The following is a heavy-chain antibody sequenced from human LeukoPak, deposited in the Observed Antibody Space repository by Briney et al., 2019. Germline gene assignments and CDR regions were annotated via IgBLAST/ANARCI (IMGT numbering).Heavy chain of an antibody. D-gene: IGHD3-10*01. CDR3: AKNGDGYFDY. V-gene: IGHV3-33*06. CDR2: IWYDGSNK. J-gene: IGHJ4*02. Sequence: GRSLRLSCAASGFTFSSYGMHWVRQAPGKGLEWVAVIWYDGSNKYYADSVKGRFTISRDNSKNTLYLQMNSLRAEDTAVYYCAKNGDGYFDYWGQGTLVTVSS. CDR1: GFTFSSYG.